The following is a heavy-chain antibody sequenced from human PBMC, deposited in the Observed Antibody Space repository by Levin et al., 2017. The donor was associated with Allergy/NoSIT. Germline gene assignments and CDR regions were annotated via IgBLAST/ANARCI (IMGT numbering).Heavy chain of an antibody. D-gene: IGHD6-19*01. CDR2: INQDGSEK. Sequence: GGSLRLSCAVSGFTFSGHWMSWVRQAPGKGLEWVANINQDGSEKYYVDSVKGRLTVSRDNAKNSLYLQMNSLRAEDTAIYYGARGLPIYSSVWYEGYWGQGTLVTVSS. CDR3: ARGLPIYSSVWYEGY. CDR1: GFTFSGHW. V-gene: IGHV3-7*01. J-gene: IGHJ4*02.